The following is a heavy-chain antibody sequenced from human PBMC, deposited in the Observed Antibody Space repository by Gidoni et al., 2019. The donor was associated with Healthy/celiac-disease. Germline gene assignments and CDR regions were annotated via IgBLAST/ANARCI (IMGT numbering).Heavy chain of an antibody. Sequence: QVQLQESGPGLVKPSQTLSLTCTVSGGSISSGSYYWSWIRQPAGKGLEWIGRIYTSGSTNYNPSLKSRVTISVDTSKNQFSLKLSSVTAADTAVYYCARDSYGLDYWGQGTLVTVSS. V-gene: IGHV4-61*02. D-gene: IGHD5-18*01. CDR2: IYTSGST. J-gene: IGHJ4*02. CDR3: ARDSYGLDY. CDR1: GGSISSGSYY.